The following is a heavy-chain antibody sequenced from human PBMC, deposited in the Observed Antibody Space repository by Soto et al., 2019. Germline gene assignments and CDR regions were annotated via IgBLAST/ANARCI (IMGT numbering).Heavy chain of an antibody. CDR2: IYWDDDK. J-gene: IGHJ5*02. CDR3: AAIGGIAVACTWFDP. D-gene: IGHD6-19*01. Sequence: QITLKESGPTLVKPTQTLTLTCTFSGFSLSTSGVGVGWIRQPPGKALEWLALIYWDDDKRYSPSLKSRLTITKDTSKNQVVLKMTNMDPVDTATYYCAAIGGIAVACTWFDPWGQGTLVTVYS. V-gene: IGHV2-5*02. CDR1: GFSLSTSGVG.